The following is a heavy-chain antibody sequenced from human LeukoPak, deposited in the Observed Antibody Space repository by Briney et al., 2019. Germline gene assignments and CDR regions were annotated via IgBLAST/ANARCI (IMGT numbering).Heavy chain of an antibody. V-gene: IGHV3-11*01. J-gene: IGHJ6*03. CDR2: ISRGDETT. Sequence: PGGSLRLSCAASGFTFSNYHMSWIRQAPGKGLEWISYISRGDETTNYADSVKGRFTISRDNAKNSLYLHLNSLRADDTAVYFCATSGTYFYYYYFDIWGTGTTVTASS. CDR3: ATSGTYFYYYYFDI. D-gene: IGHD1-1*01. CDR1: GFTFSNYH.